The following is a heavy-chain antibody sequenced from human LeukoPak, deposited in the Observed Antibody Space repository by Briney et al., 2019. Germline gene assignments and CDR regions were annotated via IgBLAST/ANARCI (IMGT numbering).Heavy chain of an antibody. CDR3: ARVIVFMSTGPHLDY. CDR2: IRGDGIVT. J-gene: IGHJ4*02. D-gene: IGHD3-16*01. CDR1: EFTFSNYW. V-gene: IGHV3-74*01. Sequence: GGSLRLSCVASEFTFSNYWIHWVRHAPGKGLVWVSRIRGDGIVTNYADSVKGRFTISRDNAENTLYLQMNSLRAEDTAVYYCARVIVFMSTGPHLDYWGQGTLAIVSS.